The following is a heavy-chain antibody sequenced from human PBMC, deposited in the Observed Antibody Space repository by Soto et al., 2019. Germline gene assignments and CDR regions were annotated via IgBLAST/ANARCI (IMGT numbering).Heavy chain of an antibody. V-gene: IGHV1-69*01. CDR2: IIPVFGTA. Sequence: QVQLVQSGAEVKKPGSSVKVSCKVSGGAFISYAISCVRQAPGRGLEWMGGIIPVFGTANYTQKFQGRVTITADASTSTAYMELSGLTSEDTALYYCARGRVTTSVTAFDYWGQGTLVTVSS. D-gene: IGHD4-17*01. CDR3: ARGRVTTSVTAFDY. J-gene: IGHJ4*02. CDR1: GGAFISYA.